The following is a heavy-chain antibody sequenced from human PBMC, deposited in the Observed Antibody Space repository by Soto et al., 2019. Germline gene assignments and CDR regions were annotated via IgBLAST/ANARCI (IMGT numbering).Heavy chain of an antibody. D-gene: IGHD3-10*01. CDR1: GYTFTNYG. CDR2: ISAYNGNT. V-gene: IGHV1-18*01. CDR3: ARGVGSGSYYNQYNWFDP. J-gene: IGHJ5*02. Sequence: QVQLVQSGAEVKKPGASVKVSCKASGYTFTNYGISWVRQAPGQGLEWMGWISAYNGNTKYAQKLQGRVTMTTDTATSTAYMELRSLRYDDTDVYYCARGVGSGSYYNQYNWFDPWGQGTLVTVSS.